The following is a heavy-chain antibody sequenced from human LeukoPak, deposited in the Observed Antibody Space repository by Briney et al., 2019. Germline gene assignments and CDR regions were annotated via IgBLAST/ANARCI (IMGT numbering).Heavy chain of an antibody. CDR1: GFTFSSYE. V-gene: IGHV3-48*03. CDR2: ISSSGSTI. Sequence: GGSLRLSCAASGFTFSSYEMNWVRQAPGKGLEWVSYISSSGSTIYYADSVKGRFAISRDNAKNSLYLQMNSLRAEDTAVYYCARSGFHFDYWGQGTLVTVSS. J-gene: IGHJ4*02. CDR3: ARSGFHFDY.